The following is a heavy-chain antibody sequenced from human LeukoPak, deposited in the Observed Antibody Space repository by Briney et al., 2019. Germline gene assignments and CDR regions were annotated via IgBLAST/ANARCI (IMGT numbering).Heavy chain of an antibody. J-gene: IGHJ6*03. D-gene: IGHD2/OR15-2a*01. Sequence: PSETLSLTCTVSGGSISSSSYYWGWIRQPPGKGLEWIGGIYYSGSTYYNPSLKSRVTISVDTSKNQFSLKLSSVTAADTAVYYCARQSGVSFSYYYYITSGAKGPRSPSP. CDR2: IYYSGST. V-gene: IGHV4-39*01. CDR1: GGSISSSSYY. CDR3: ARQSGVSFSYYYYITS.